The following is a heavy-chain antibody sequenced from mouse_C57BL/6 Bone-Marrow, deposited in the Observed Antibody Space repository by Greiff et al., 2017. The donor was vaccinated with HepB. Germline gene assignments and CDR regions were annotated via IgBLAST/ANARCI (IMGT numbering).Heavy chain of an antibody. CDR3: AISSPLRRCFFAS. CDR1: GYTFTNYW. CDR2: IYPGGGYT. V-gene: IGHV1-63*01. Sequence: VKLMESGAELVRPGTSVKMSCKASGYTFTNYWIGWAKQRPGHGLEWIGDIYPGGGYTNYNEKFKGKATLTADKSSSTAYMQFSSLTSEDSAIYFCAISSPLRRCFFASWGQGTLSTVPA. J-gene: IGHJ3*01.